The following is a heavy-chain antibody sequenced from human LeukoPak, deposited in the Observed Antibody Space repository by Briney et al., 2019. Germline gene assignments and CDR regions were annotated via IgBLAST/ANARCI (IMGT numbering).Heavy chain of an antibody. CDR3: ARVRGSTIFGVVSHYYFDY. Sequence: PSETLSLTCTVSGGSISSSSYYWGWIRQPPGKGLEWIGSIYYSVSTYYNPSLKSRVTISVDTSKNQFSLKLSSVTAADTAVYYCARVRGSTIFGVVSHYYFDYWGQGTLVTVSS. D-gene: IGHD3-3*01. V-gene: IGHV4-39*07. J-gene: IGHJ4*02. CDR1: GGSISSSSYY. CDR2: IYYSVST.